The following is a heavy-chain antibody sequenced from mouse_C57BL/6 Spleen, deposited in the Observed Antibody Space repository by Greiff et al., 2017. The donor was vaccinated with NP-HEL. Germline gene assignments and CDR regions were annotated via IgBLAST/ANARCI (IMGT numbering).Heavy chain of an antibody. J-gene: IGHJ4*01. Sequence: EVQVVESGGGLVQPGGSLSLSCAASGFTFTDYYMSWVRQPPGKALEWLGFIRNKANGYTTEYSASVKGRFTISRDTSHSILYLQLNALRAEDSATYYCANSITTVVATGDYYAMDYWGQGTSVTVSS. CDR3: ANSITTVVATGDYYAMDY. CDR1: GFTFTDYY. CDR2: IRNKANGYTT. V-gene: IGHV7-3*01. D-gene: IGHD1-1*01.